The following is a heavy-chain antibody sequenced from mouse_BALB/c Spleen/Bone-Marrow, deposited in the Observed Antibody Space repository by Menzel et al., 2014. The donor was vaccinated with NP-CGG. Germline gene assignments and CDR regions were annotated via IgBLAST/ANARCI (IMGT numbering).Heavy chain of an antibody. CDR2: IDPANGNI. CDR1: GFNIKDXY. CDR3: XXXXXXXXXAX. J-gene: IGHJ3*01. V-gene: IGHV14-3*02. Sequence: VQLQQSGAELVKPGASXKLSCTASGFNIKDXYMHWVKQRPEQGLEWIGRIDPANGNIKYDPKFQGKATITADTSSNTAYLQLXSLTSEDTAXXXXXXXXXXXXXAXWGXXTLVTVSA.